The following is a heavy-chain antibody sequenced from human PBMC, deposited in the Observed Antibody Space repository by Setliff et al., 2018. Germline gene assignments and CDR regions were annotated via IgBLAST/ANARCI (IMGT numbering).Heavy chain of an antibody. D-gene: IGHD3-10*01. CDR2: IKQDGSEK. V-gene: IGHV3-7*01. CDR1: GFTFSSYW. CDR3: FGAGTCSY. J-gene: IGHJ4*02. Sequence: HPGGSLRLSCVASGFTFSSYWMDWVRQAPGKGLEWVANIKQDGSEKYYVDSVKGRFTISRDNAKNSLYLQINSLRVEDAAVYYCFGAGTCSYWGQGTLVTVSS.